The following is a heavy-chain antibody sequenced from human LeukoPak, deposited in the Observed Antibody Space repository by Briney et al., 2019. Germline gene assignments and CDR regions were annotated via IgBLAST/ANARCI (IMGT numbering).Heavy chain of an antibody. CDR1: GYTFTDYY. Sequence: ASVKVSCKASGYTFTDYYMHWVRQAPGQGLKWMGWINPNSGGTNYAQKFQGRVIMTRDTSIRTAYMELSRLRSDDTAIYYCARDRTERDFDYWGQGTLVTVSS. CDR2: INPNSGGT. J-gene: IGHJ4*02. CDR3: ARDRTERDFDY. V-gene: IGHV1-2*02.